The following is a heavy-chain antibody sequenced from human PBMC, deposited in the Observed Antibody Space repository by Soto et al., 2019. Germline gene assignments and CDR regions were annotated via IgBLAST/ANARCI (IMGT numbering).Heavy chain of an antibody. D-gene: IGHD2-15*01. CDR1: GGSISSYY. J-gene: IGHJ5*02. CDR2: IYTSGST. Sequence: QVQLQESGPGLVKPSETLSLTCTVSGGSISSYYWSWIRQPAGQGLEWIGRIYTSGSTNYNPSLRSRVTMSVATSKNQFSLKLSSVTAADTAVYYCAREHPGYCSGGSCYSGWFDPWGQGTLVTVSS. V-gene: IGHV4-4*07. CDR3: AREHPGYCSGGSCYSGWFDP.